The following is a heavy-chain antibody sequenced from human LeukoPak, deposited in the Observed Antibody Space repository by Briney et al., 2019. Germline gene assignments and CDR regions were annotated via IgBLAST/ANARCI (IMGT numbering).Heavy chain of an antibody. CDR1: GGTFSSYA. CDR3: ARDLGYCSSTSCYTGMDV. V-gene: IGHV1-69*05. D-gene: IGHD2-2*02. J-gene: IGHJ6*04. Sequence: ASVKVSCKASGGTFSSYAISWVRQAPGQGLEWMGGIIPIFGTANYAQKFQGGVTITTDESTSTAYMELSSLRSEDTAVYYCARDLGYCSSTSCYTGMDVWGKGTTVTVSS. CDR2: IIPIFGTA.